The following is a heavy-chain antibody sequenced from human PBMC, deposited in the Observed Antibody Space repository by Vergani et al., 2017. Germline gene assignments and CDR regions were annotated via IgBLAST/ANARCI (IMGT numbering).Heavy chain of an antibody. D-gene: IGHD4-11*01. CDR2: IYPADSDT. Sequence: EVVLVHSGPVMRKPGESLKISCKGSEYSFGNYWIGWVRQMPVKGLEWMGIIYPADSDTRYSPSFQGQVTISADKSISTAFLQWDSLKASDTALYYCAREMSNEGFDYWGQGTRVTVS. CDR1: EYSFGNYW. V-gene: IGHV5-51*03. CDR3: AREMSNEGFDY. J-gene: IGHJ4*02.